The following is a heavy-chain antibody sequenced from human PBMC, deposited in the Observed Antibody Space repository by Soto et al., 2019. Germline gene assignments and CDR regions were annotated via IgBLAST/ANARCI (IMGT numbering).Heavy chain of an antibody. CDR2: IYWDDDS. CDR1: GFSLNSSGVG. D-gene: IGHD3-16*01. CDR3: VHTNVYGMGGYAFAI. J-gene: IGHJ3*02. Sequence: QITLKESGPTLVKPTQTLTLTCTFSGFSLNSSGVGVGWIRQPPGKALEWLSLIYWDDDSHYSPSLKSRLTITKDTSKNQVVLTVTNMDPVDTGTYYCVHTNVYGMGGYAFAIWGQGTRVTVSS. V-gene: IGHV2-5*02.